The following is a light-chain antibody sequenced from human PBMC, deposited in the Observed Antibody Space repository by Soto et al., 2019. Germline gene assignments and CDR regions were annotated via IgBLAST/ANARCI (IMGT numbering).Light chain of an antibody. CDR2: GAS. V-gene: IGKV3-20*01. Sequence: EIVLTQSPGTLSLSPGERATLSCRASQSVSSSYLALYQQKPGQAPRLLIYGASSRATGIPDRFSGSGSGTDFTLTISRLEPEDFAVYYCQQYGSPGTFGQGTKVDIK. CDR3: QQYGSPGT. J-gene: IGKJ1*01. CDR1: QSVSSSY.